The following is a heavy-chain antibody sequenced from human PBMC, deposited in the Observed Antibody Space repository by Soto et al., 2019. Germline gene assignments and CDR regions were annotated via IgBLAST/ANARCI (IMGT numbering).Heavy chain of an antibody. CDR3: AGPSQVCGSSGWCVDV. Sequence: SVKVSCKASGGTFSSYAISWVRQAPGQGLEWMGGIIPIFGTANYAQKFQGRVTITADESTSTAYMELSSLRSEDTAVYYCAGPSQVCGSSGWCVDVWGQGTTVTVSS. D-gene: IGHD6-19*01. CDR2: IIPIFGTA. V-gene: IGHV1-69*13. CDR1: GGTFSSYA. J-gene: IGHJ6*02.